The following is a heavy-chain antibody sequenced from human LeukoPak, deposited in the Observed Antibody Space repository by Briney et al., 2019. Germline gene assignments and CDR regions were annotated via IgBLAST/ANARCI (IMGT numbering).Heavy chain of an antibody. D-gene: IGHD5-24*01. V-gene: IGHV1-2*02. CDR3: VRQDDNNWFDS. Sequence: ASVKVSCKASGYTFTDYYMHWVRQAPGQGLEWMGWINANSGVTKYAQKFQGRGTMTSDTSISTAYRKLNRLSSHDSAIFYWVRQDDNNWFDSWGQGTLVTVSS. CDR1: GYTFTDYY. J-gene: IGHJ5*01. CDR2: INANSGVT.